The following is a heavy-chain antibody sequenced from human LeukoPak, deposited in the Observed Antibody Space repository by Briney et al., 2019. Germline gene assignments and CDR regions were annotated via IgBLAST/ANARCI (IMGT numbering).Heavy chain of an antibody. CDR1: GGTFSSYA. CDR3: ASGGVGATYFDC. Sequence: ASVKVSCKASGGTFSSYAISWVRQAPGQGLEWMGRIIPILGIANYAQKFQGRVTITADKSTSTAYMELSSLRSEDTAVYYCASGGVGATYFDCWGQXTLVTVSS. CDR2: IIPILGIA. V-gene: IGHV1-69*04. D-gene: IGHD1-26*01. J-gene: IGHJ4*02.